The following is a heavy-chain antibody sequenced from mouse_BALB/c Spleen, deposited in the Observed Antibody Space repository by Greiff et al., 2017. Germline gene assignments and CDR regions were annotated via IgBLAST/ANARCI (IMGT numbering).Heavy chain of an antibody. CDR2: IWAGGST. V-gene: IGHV2-9*02. CDR3: ATLYYDYDGYYFDY. D-gene: IGHD2-4*01. J-gene: IGHJ2*01. Sequence: VQLQESGPGLVAPSQSLSITCTVSGFSLTSYGVHWVRQPPGKGLEWLGVIWAGGSTNYNSALMSRLSISKDNSKSQVFFKMNSLQANDTAIYYCATLYYDYDGYYFDYWGQGTTLTVSS. CDR1: GFSLTSYG.